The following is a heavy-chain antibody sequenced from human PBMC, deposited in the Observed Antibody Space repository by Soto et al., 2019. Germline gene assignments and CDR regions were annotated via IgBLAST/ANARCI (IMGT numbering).Heavy chain of an antibody. D-gene: IGHD4-4*01. CDR1: GGSIITTTCY. J-gene: IGHJ4*02. Sequence: PSETQSLTCTVSGGSIITTTCYWGWLRQPPGKGLEWIGSVYYSGSTYYNPSLKGRVTISVDTSMNQFSLMLSSVTAADTAVYFCARAPTDYSHDYWGLGNLVTVS. CDR2: VYYSGST. V-gene: IGHV4-39*01. CDR3: ARAPTDYSHDY.